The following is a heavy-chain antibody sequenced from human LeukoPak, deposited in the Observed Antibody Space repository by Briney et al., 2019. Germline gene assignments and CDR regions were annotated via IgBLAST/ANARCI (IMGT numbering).Heavy chain of an antibody. CDR3: ARAQDYIVVDF. CDR2: LYSAGNT. D-gene: IGHD5-12*01. J-gene: IGHJ4*02. CDR1: GFTVSSNY. Sequence: GGSLRLSCAASGFTVSSNYMNWVRQAPGKGLEWVSVLYSAGNTYYADSVKGRFTISRDNSKNTLFLQMDSLRPEDTAVYYCARAQDYIVVDFWGQGTLVTVSS. V-gene: IGHV3-66*02.